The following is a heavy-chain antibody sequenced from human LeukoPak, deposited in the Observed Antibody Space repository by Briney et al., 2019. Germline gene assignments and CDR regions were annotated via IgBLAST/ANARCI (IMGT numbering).Heavy chain of an antibody. D-gene: IGHD3-9*01. Sequence: PGGSLRLSCAASGFTFDNYVVSWVRQAPGKGLEWVSAISGSGATTYYADSVKGRFTISRDNSKNTLYLQMNSLRAEDTAVYYCASSVGLTGYLGGYWGQGTLVTVSS. J-gene: IGHJ4*02. CDR2: ISGSGATT. V-gene: IGHV3-23*01. CDR3: ASSVGLTGYLGGY. CDR1: GFTFDNYV.